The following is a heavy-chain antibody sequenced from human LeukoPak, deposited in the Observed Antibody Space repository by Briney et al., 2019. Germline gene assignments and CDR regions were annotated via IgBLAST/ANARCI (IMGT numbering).Heavy chain of an antibody. V-gene: IGHV3-53*01. D-gene: IGHD6-19*01. J-gene: IGHJ6*02. CDR2: MYADGYT. Sequence: GVTVRLSCAASGLTVGINYMSWDRQAPGKGLEWVSFMYADGYTDYADSVKGRFTISRDNSKNTLYLQMNTLRAEDTAIYYCARDRYRSGCMDVWGQGTTVTVS. CDR3: ARDRYRSGCMDV. CDR1: GLTVGINY.